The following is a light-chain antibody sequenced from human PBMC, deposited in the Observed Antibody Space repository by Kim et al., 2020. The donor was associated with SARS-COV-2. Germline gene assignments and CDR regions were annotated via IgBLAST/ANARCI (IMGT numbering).Light chain of an antibody. Sequence: AIQLTQSPSSLSASVGDRVTIACRASQDIIRALAWYQQKPGKAPEVLIYDSSKLGSGVPSRFSGSGDGTDFTLTISSLQPEDFATYYCQHFFNYPITFGQGTRLEIK. V-gene: IGKV1D-13*01. J-gene: IGKJ5*01. CDR2: DSS. CDR3: QHFFNYPIT. CDR1: QDIIRA.